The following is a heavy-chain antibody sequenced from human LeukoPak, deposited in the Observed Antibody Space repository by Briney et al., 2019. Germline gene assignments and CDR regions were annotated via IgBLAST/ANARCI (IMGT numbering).Heavy chain of an antibody. D-gene: IGHD3-10*01. V-gene: IGHV3-15*01. J-gene: IGHJ3*02. Sequence: KPGGSLRLSCEAPGFSFTNTWMSWVRQAPGKGLEWVGRVKSKADDGTTDYAAPVQGRFTISRDDSKNTLSLQMNSLKTEDTAVYYCATEGGSGSYYGDDAFDIWGQGTMVTVSS. CDR2: VKSKADDGTT. CDR3: ATEGGSGSYYGDDAFDI. CDR1: GFSFTNTW.